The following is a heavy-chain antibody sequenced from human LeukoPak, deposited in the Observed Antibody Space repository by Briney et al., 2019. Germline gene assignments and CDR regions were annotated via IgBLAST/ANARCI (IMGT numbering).Heavy chain of an antibody. Sequence: GGSLRLSCAASGFTFSSYAMNWVRQAPGKGLEWVSTISGSGSSTYIADSVKGRFAISRDNSKNTVLLQMNSLRAEDTAVYYCARDYGLDYWGQGTLVTVSS. CDR3: ARDYGLDY. J-gene: IGHJ4*02. V-gene: IGHV3-23*01. D-gene: IGHD4-17*01. CDR1: GFTFSSYA. CDR2: ISGSGSST.